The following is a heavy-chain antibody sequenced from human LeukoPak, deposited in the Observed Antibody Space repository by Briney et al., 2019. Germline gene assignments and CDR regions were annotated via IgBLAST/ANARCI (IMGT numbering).Heavy chain of an antibody. CDR3: VRDWDYYGSGSYLGY. Sequence: GGSLRLSCAASGFTFSDYYMSWIRQAPGKGLEWVSYISSSGSTMYYADSVKGRFTISRYNAKHSLYPQMNSLRAEDMGVYFCVRDWDYYGSGSYLGYWGQGTLGTVSS. V-gene: IGHV3-11*01. CDR2: ISSSGSTM. D-gene: IGHD3-10*01. J-gene: IGHJ4*02. CDR1: GFTFSDYY.